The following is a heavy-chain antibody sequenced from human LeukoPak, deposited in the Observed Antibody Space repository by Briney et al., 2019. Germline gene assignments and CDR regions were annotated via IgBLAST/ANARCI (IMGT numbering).Heavy chain of an antibody. J-gene: IGHJ3*01. CDR3: ARDHVKLGSSFHPFDAFDV. Sequence: HPGGSLRLSCAASGFTFSSCSMNWVRQAPGKGLKWVSYISSSSSTVYYADSVKGRFTISRDNAKNSLYLQMNSLRAEDTAVYYCARDHVKLGSSFHPFDAFDVWGQGTLVTVSS. CDR2: ISSSSSTV. CDR1: GFTFSSCS. D-gene: IGHD2-2*01. V-gene: IGHV3-48*01.